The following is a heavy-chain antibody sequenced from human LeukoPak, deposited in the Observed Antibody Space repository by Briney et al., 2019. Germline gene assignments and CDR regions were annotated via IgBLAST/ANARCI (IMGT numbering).Heavy chain of an antibody. CDR3: ARGGYFDWLFDY. D-gene: IGHD3-9*01. Sequence: SQTLSLTCTVSGGSISSGSYYWSWIRQPAGQGLEYIGRMYTSGSTNYNPSLKSRVTISVDTSKNQFSLKLSSVTAADTAVYYCARGGYFDWLFDYWGQGTLVTVSS. J-gene: IGHJ4*02. V-gene: IGHV4-61*02. CDR1: GGSISSGSYY. CDR2: MYTSGST.